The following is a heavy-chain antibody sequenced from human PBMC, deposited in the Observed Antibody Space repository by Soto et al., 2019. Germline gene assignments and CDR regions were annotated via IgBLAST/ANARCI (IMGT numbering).Heavy chain of an antibody. Sequence: QVQLQESGPGLVKPSQTLTLTCTVSGGSINSGRFYWSWIRQHPGKGLEWIGHISDSGSSYYNPSLASRVTISVDTSKNQFSLKLSAVTAADTAVYFCARTTFYDIFTAYYSLFDYWGQGTMVTVSS. CDR1: GGSINSGRFY. J-gene: IGHJ4*02. CDR3: ARTTFYDIFTAYYSLFDY. D-gene: IGHD3-9*01. CDR2: ISDSGSS. V-gene: IGHV4-31*03.